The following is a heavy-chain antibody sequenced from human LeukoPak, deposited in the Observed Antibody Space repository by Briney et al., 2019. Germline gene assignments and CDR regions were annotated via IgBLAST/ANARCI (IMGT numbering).Heavy chain of an antibody. D-gene: IGHD2-15*01. Sequence: SGGSLRLSCAASGFTFSSYGMHWVCQAPGKGLEWVAVISYDGSNKYYADSVKGRFTISRDNSKNTLYLQMNSLRAEDTAVYYCAKAVGYCSGGSCYWGAFDIWGQGTMVTVSS. V-gene: IGHV3-30*18. CDR1: GFTFSSYG. J-gene: IGHJ3*02. CDR3: AKAVGYCSGGSCYWGAFDI. CDR2: ISYDGSNK.